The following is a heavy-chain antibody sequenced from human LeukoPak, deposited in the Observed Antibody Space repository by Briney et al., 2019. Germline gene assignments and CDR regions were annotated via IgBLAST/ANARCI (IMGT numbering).Heavy chain of an antibody. Sequence: GGSLRLSCAASGFTFSSYWMSWVRQAPGKGLEWVANIKQDGSEKYYVDSVKGRFTISRDNAKNSLYLQMNSLRAEDTAVYYCARDRADGYNYGDSFDYWGQGTLVTVSS. V-gene: IGHV3-7*01. CDR2: IKQDGSEK. CDR1: GFTFSSYW. J-gene: IGHJ4*02. CDR3: ARDRADGYNYGDSFDY. D-gene: IGHD5-18*01.